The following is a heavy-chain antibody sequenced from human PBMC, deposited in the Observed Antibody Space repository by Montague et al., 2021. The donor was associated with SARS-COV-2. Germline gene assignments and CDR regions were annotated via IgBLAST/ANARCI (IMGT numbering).Heavy chain of an antibody. CDR1: AGAAFIFNNHG. CDR3: AKEISQYVGDWYFDY. CDR2: MGSDGSTQ. V-gene: IGHV3-30*18. J-gene: IGHJ4*02. D-gene: IGHD2-21*02. Sequence: SLRLSCAASAGAAFIFNNHGIHWVRQAPGKGLEWVAVMGSDGSTQYYADSVKGRFTVSRDKTKNTVFLQMNNVGAEDTAVYFCAKEISQYVGDWYFDYWGQGTLVTVSS.